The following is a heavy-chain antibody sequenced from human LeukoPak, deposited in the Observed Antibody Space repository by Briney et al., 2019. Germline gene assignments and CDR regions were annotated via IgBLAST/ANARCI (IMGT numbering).Heavy chain of an antibody. CDR2: IYHSGST. Sequence: SETLSLTCGVSGYSISSGYFWGWIRQPPGKGLEWIGSIYHSGSTYYNPSLKSRVTISVDTSKNQSSLKVSSVTAADTAVYYCTRDLPYSSGWYVGNWGQGTLVTVSS. CDR3: TRDLPYSSGWYVGN. J-gene: IGHJ4*02. V-gene: IGHV4-38-2*02. D-gene: IGHD6-19*01. CDR1: GYSISSGYF.